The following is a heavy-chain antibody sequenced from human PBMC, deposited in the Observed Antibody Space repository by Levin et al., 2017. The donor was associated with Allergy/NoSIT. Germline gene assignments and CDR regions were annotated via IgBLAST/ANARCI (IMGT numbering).Heavy chain of an antibody. CDR2: IYWNDDK. CDR3: ANTETGTNSFDY. Sequence: SGPTLVKPTQTLTLTCTFSGFSLSTSGVGVGWIRQPPGKALEWLALIYWNDDKRYSPSLKSRLTITKDTSKNQVVLTMTNLDPVDTATYYCANTETGTNSFDYWGQGTLVTVSS. CDR1: GFSLSTSGVG. D-gene: IGHD1-7*01. V-gene: IGHV2-5*01. J-gene: IGHJ4*02.